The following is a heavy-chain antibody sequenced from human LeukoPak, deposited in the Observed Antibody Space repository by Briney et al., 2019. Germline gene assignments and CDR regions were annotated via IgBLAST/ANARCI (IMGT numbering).Heavy chain of an antibody. V-gene: IGHV3-23*01. D-gene: IGHD6-19*01. CDR1: GFTFSSYA. CDR3: AKARKQWLAGGTAFDY. Sequence: PGGSLRLSCAASGFTFSSYAMSWVRQAPGKGLEWVSAISGSGGSTYYADSVKGRFTISRDNSKNTLYLQMNSLRAEDTAVYYCAKARKQWLAGGTAFDYWGQGTLVTVSS. J-gene: IGHJ4*02. CDR2: ISGSGGST.